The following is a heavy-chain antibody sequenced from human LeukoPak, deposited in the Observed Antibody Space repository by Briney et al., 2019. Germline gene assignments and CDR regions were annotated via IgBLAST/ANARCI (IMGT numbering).Heavy chain of an antibody. Sequence: GGSLRLSCAASGFTFSSYGMHWVRQAPGKGLEWVAVISYDGSNKYNADSVKGRFTISRDNSKNTLYLQMNSLRAEDTAVYYCAKDLGGYDYYMDVWGKGTTVTVSS. J-gene: IGHJ6*03. CDR1: GFTFSSYG. CDR2: ISYDGSNK. CDR3: AKDLGGYDYYMDV. D-gene: IGHD3-16*01. V-gene: IGHV3-30*18.